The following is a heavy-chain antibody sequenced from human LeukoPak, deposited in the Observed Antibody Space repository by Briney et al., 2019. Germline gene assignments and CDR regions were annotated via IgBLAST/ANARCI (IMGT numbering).Heavy chain of an antibody. CDR2: TYYRSKWYK. CDR3: VRDNEGAVDY. J-gene: IGHJ4*02. Sequence: SQTLSLTCAISGDSVSTNSAGWDWIRQSPSRGLEWLGRTYYRSKWYKDYAVSVKSRITINPDTSKNQFSLQLNSVTPEDTAVYYCVRDNEGAVDYWGQGTLVTVSS. D-gene: IGHD1-26*01. CDR1: GDSVSTNSAG. V-gene: IGHV6-1*01.